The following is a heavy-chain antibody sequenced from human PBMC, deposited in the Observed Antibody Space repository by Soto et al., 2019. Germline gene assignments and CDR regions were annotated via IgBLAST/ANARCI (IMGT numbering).Heavy chain of an antibody. J-gene: IGHJ3*02. D-gene: IGHD6-6*01. CDR3: CTVRTSSSSLTLPPDI. CDR1: GFTFTSFD. V-gene: IGHV3-21*01. Sequence: PGGSLRLSCVTSGFTFTSFDMCWVRQAPGKGLEWVSSINSSSSYIYYADSVKGRFTISRDNAKNSLYLQMNSLRAEDTAVYYCCTVRTSSSSLTLPPDIWGKGTMVTVSS. CDR2: INSSSSYI.